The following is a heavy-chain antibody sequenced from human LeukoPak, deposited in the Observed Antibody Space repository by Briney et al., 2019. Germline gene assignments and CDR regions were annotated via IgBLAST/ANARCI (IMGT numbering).Heavy chain of an antibody. Sequence: PGGSLRLSCAASGSSFSDQYMDWGRQAPGKGLQWVGRIGNKASRYTTEYAASVKGRFTISRDDSKNSLYLQMNSLKTEDTALYSCTRGYSGRSAYAFDIWGQGTMVTVSS. CDR2: IGNKASRYTT. CDR1: GSSFSDQY. J-gene: IGHJ3*02. D-gene: IGHD1-26*01. CDR3: TRGYSGRSAYAFDI. V-gene: IGHV3-72*01.